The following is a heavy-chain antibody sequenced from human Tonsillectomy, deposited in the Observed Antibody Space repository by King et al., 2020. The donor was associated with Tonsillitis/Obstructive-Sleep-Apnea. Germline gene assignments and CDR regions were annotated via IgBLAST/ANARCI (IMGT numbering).Heavy chain of an antibody. D-gene: IGHD3-10*01. J-gene: IGHJ4*02. CDR2: ISSSSSYI. Sequence: EVQLVESGGGLVKPGGSLRLSCAASGFTFSSYSMNWVRQAPGKGLEWVSSISSSSSYIYYADSVKGRFTISRDNAKNSLYLKMNRLRAKDTAVYYCASGGSGFFDYWGQGTLVTVSS. CDR1: GFTFSSYS. V-gene: IGHV3-21*01. CDR3: ASGGSGFFDY.